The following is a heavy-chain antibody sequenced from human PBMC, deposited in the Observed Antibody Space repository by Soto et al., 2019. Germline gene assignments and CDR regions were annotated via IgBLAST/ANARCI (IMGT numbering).Heavy chain of an antibody. CDR1: GYTFTRSG. CDR3: ARVGDSSGWDHFDL. J-gene: IGHJ4*02. Sequence: QVQLVQSGAEVKKPGASVRVSCKASGYTFTRSGITWVRQAPGHGLEWMGWMSSENGNTNYAQNLQGRITMTTATSTSTAYMDLRSLRSDDTAVYYCARVGDSSGWDHFDLWGRGTLVTVSS. D-gene: IGHD6-19*01. V-gene: IGHV1-18*01. CDR2: MSSENGNT.